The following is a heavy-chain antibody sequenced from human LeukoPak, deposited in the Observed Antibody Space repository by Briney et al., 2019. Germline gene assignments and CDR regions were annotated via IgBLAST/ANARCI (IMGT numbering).Heavy chain of an antibody. J-gene: IGHJ5*02. V-gene: IGHV3-74*01. CDR1: GFTFSGFW. CDR2: ISFDGSDA. CDR3: ATSSNAPGNH. Sequence: PGGSLRLSCAASGFTFSGFWMHWVRQAPGKGLVWVSCISFDGSDATYADSVKGRFTISRDNAKNTLHLQMDSLTVEDTAVYYCATSSNAPGNHWGQGTLVTVSS. D-gene: IGHD2-2*01.